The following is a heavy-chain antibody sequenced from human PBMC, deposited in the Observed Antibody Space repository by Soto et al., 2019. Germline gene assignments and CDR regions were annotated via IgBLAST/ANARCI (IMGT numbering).Heavy chain of an antibody. V-gene: IGHV3-23*01. CDR3: AKEPVGPDWYFDL. CDR2: ISGSGIST. Sequence: GVSLRVSCAAAGCNFRSYGMSWVRQAPGKGLEWVSGISGSGISTHYADSVKGRFTVSRDNSKNTLYLQMNSLRAEDTAVYNCAKEPVGPDWYFDLWGRGTLVTVSS. CDR1: GCNFRSYG. J-gene: IGHJ2*01.